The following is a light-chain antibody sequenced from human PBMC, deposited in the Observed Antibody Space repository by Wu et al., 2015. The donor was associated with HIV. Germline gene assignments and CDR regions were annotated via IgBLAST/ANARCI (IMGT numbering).Light chain of an antibody. CDR1: QNVNRNY. J-gene: IGKJ1*01. V-gene: IGKV3-20*01. Sequence: EIVLTQSPDILSLSPGERATLSCRASQNVNRNYLAWYQQKPGQAPRLLIYGTSSRATGFPDRFSGSGSGTDFTLTISRLEPEDFAVYYCQQYGLAPQTFGRGTKAEIK. CDR2: GTS. CDR3: QQYGLAPQT.